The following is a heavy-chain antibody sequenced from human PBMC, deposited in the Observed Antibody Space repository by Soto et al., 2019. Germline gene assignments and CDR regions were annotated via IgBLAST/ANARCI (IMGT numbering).Heavy chain of an antibody. CDR3: ARDPMPTVSKPSWYFDL. Sequence: EVQLVESGGGLVQPGGSLRLSCASSGFTFSDHYMDWVRQAPGKGLEWGGRTRNKANSYTKEYAASVKGTFTILRDDSHTTLNMQMSSLKTDDTAVYYCARDPMPTVSKPSWYFDLWGRGTMVHVSS. J-gene: IGHJ2*01. D-gene: IGHD4-17*01. CDR2: TRNKANSYTK. CDR1: GFTFSDHY. V-gene: IGHV3-72*01.